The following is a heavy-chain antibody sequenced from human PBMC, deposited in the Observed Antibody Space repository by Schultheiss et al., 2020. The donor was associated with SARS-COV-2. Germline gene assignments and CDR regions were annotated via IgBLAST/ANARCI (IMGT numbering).Heavy chain of an antibody. CDR3: AKRGYDSSGYYSDWYFDL. D-gene: IGHD3-22*01. CDR2: ISGSGGST. CDR1: GFTFSSYG. J-gene: IGHJ2*01. Sequence: GGSLRLSCAASGFTFSSYGLHWVRQAPGKGLEWVSAISGSGGSTYYADSVKGRFTISRDNSKNTLYLQMNSLRAEDTAVYYCAKRGYDSSGYYSDWYFDLWGRGTLVTVSS. V-gene: IGHV3-23*01.